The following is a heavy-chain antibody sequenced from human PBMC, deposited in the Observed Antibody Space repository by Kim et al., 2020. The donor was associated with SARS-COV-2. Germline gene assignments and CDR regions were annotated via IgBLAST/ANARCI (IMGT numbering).Heavy chain of an antibody. Sequence: THKHPSLKRRGTISVDTSKNQLSLKVRSVTAADTAVYYCARVLGGYAIYYWGQGTLVTVSS. D-gene: IGHD5-12*01. CDR3: ARVLGGYAIYY. J-gene: IGHJ4*02. CDR2: T. V-gene: IGHV4-30-2*05.